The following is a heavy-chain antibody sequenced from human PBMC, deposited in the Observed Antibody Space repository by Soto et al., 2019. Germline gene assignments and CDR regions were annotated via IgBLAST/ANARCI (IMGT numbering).Heavy chain of an antibody. V-gene: IGHV3-30*18. D-gene: IGHD6-19*01. CDR3: SKGGRQWLVTSDFNY. Sequence: VQLVESGGGVVQPGRSLRLSCAASGFTFSDYDIHWVSEAPGKGLEWVAVVSHDGRNTHYADSVKGRFTISRDSYKNTFLLEMTSLRAEDTAVYYCSKGGRQWLVTSDFNYWGQGALVTVSS. CDR1: GFTFSDYD. CDR2: VSHDGRNT. J-gene: IGHJ4*02.